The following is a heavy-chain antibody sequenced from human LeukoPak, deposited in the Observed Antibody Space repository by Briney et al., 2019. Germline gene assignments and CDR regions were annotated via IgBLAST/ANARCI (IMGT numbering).Heavy chain of an antibody. CDR1: GYTFTSYD. Sequence: ASVKVFSKASGYTFTSYDINWVRQATGQGLEWMGWMNPNSGNTGYAQKFQGRVTMTRDTSISTAYMELSSLRSEDTAVYYCAVGVVVAATQFWGQGTLVTVSS. V-gene: IGHV1-8*01. D-gene: IGHD2-15*01. CDR2: MNPNSGNT. CDR3: AVGVVVAATQF. J-gene: IGHJ4*02.